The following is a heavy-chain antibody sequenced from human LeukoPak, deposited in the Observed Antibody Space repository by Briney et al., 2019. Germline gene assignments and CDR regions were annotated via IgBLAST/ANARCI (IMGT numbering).Heavy chain of an antibody. CDR2: ISGSGGST. V-gene: IGHV3-23*01. D-gene: IGHD2-2*02. J-gene: IGHJ4*02. CDR3: ANGVNGYCSSTSCYTGGY. CDR1: GFTFSSYA. Sequence: GGSLRLSCAASGFTFSSYAMSWVRQAPGKGLEWVSAISGSGGSTYYADSVKGRFTISRDNSKNTLYLQMNSLTAEDTAVYYCANGVNGYCSSTSCYTGGYWGQGTLVTVSS.